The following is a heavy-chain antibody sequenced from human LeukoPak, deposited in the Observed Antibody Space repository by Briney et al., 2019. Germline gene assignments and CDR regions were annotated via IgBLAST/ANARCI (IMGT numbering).Heavy chain of an antibody. D-gene: IGHD3-9*01. V-gene: IGHV4-34*01. CDR1: GGSFSGNY. CDR2: INHSGST. CDR3: LRQEAEYDILTGYFKEDAFDI. Sequence: SETLSLTCAVYGGSFSGNYWSWIRQPPGKGLEWIGEINHSGSTKYNPSLKSRLTISVDTSKNQFSLKLSSVTAADTAVYFFLRQEAEYDILTGYFKEDAFDIWGQGTMVTVSS. J-gene: IGHJ3*02.